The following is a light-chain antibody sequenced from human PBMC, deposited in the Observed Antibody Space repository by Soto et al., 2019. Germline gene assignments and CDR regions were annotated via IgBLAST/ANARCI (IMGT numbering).Light chain of an antibody. Sequence: QSVLTQPASVSGSPGQSVAISCSGTSSDVGAYNYVSWYQQHPGKAPKLLLSEVSNRPSGVSDRFFGSKSGNTASLTISGLQAEDEADYYCSSLTTRFTYVFGTGTKGTVL. CDR3: SSLTTRFTYV. CDR1: SSDVGAYNY. CDR2: EVS. J-gene: IGLJ1*01. V-gene: IGLV2-14*01.